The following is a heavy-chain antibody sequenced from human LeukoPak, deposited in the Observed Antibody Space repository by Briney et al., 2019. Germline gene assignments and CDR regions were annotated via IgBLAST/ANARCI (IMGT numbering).Heavy chain of an antibody. Sequence: GGSLRLSCAGSGFTFSSYSMNWVRQAPGKGLEWVSSISSSSSYIYYADSVKGRYTISRDNAKNSLYLQMNSLRVEDAAVYYCARGYSNYGYIFDIWGQGTMVSVSS. CDR3: ARGYSNYGYIFDI. CDR2: ISSSSSYI. V-gene: IGHV3-21*01. J-gene: IGHJ3*02. CDR1: GFTFSSYS. D-gene: IGHD4-11*01.